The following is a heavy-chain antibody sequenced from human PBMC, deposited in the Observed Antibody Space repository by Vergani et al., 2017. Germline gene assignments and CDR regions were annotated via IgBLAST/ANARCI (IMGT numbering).Heavy chain of an antibody. CDR1: GFTFSSYE. D-gene: IGHD5-12*01. V-gene: IGHV3-48*03. CDR3: ARVNKLAKYFDY. CDR2: ISSSGSTI. J-gene: IGHJ4*02. Sequence: EVQLVESGGGLVQPGGSLRLSCAASGFTFSSYEMNWVRQAPGKGLEWVSYISSSGSTIYYADSVKGRFTISRDNAKNSLYLQMNSLRAEDTAVYYCARVNKLAKYFDYWGQGTLVTVSS.